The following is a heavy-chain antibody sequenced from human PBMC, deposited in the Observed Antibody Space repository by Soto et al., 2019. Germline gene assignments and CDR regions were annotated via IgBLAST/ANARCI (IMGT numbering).Heavy chain of an antibody. V-gene: IGHV3-15*01. J-gene: IGHJ4*02. CDR1: GFTFSNAW. CDR3: ATEYYYETSGYRSDY. D-gene: IGHD3-22*01. CDR2: IKTNNDGGTT. Sequence: GGSLRLSCAASGFTFSNAWMNWVRQAPGKGLEWVGRIKTNNDGGTTDSAAPVKGRFTISRDDSKNMLYLQMNSLKTEDTAVYYCATEYYYETSGYRSDYWGQGTQVTVSS.